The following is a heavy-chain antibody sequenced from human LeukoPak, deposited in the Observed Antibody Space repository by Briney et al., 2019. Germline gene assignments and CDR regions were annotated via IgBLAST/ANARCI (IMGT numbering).Heavy chain of an antibody. CDR3: ARARVIAVDNWFDP. J-gene: IGHJ5*02. V-gene: IGHV4-59*01. D-gene: IGHD6-19*01. Sequence: SETLSLTCTVSGGSISSYYWSWIRQPPGKGLEWIGYIYYSGSTNYNPSLKSRVTISVDTSKNQFSLKLSSVTAAGTAVYYCARARVIAVDNWFDPWGQGTLVTVSS. CDR1: GGSISSYY. CDR2: IYYSGST.